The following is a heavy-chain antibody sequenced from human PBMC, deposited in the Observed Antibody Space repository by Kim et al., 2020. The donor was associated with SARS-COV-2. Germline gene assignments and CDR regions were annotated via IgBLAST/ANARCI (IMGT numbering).Heavy chain of an antibody. V-gene: IGHV3-15*01. CDR3: AGGTAGGY. J-gene: IGHJ4*02. D-gene: IGHD1-26*01. Sequence: GGSLRLSCAASGFIFNNAWMTWVRQAPGKGLEWVGLIKPKAEGETTDYAATVKGRFTISRDDPKNMVNLQMDSLKFEDTAVYYCAGGTAGGYWGRGTLVT. CDR1: GFIFNNAW. CDR2: IKPKAEGETT.